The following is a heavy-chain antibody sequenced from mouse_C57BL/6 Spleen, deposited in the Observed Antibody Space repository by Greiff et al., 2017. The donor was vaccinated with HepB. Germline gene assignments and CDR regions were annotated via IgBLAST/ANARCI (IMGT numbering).Heavy chain of an antibody. V-gene: IGHV1-55*01. Sequence: VKLQQSGAELVKPGASVKMSCKASGYTFTSYWITWVKQRPGQGLEWIGDIYPGSGSTNTNEKFKSKATLTVDTSSTTAYLQLSSLTSEDSAVYYCARGQLWLQYFDVWGTGTTVTVSS. J-gene: IGHJ1*03. CDR2: IYPGSGST. D-gene: IGHD3-2*01. CDR1: GYTFTSYW. CDR3: ARGQLWLQYFDV.